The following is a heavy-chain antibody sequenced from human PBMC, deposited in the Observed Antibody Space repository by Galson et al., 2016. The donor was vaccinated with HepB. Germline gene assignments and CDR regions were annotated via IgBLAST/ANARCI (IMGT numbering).Heavy chain of an antibody. CDR1: GFIFNSYG. J-gene: IGHJ6*04. Sequence: SLRLSCAGSGFIFNSYGISWVRQAPGKGLEWLAGSSGSGAYTYYADSVKGRLTISRDNSKNTVYLQMISLRVEDTAVYYCAKDRRGNGNDKEWVPYYYFGMDVWGKGTTVTVSS. D-gene: IGHD1-1*01. CDR3: AKDRRGNGNDKEWVPYYYFGMDV. V-gene: IGHV3-23*01. CDR2: SSGSGAYT.